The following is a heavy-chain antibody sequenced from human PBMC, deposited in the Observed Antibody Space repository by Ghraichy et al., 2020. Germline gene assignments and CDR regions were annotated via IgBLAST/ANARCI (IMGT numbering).Heavy chain of an antibody. D-gene: IGHD1-7*01. Sequence: SETLSLTCTVSGDSLASSNYYWSWIRQSPGKGFEWIGSIYYSGNTYYNPSLKSRATISVGSSRKLFSLKLTSVSAADSAVYFCARQRLLREVELHEVDIWGQGIKVSVSS. J-gene: IGHJ3*02. CDR3: ARQRLLREVELHEVDI. V-gene: IGHV4-39*01. CDR2: IYYSGNT. CDR1: GDSLASSNYY.